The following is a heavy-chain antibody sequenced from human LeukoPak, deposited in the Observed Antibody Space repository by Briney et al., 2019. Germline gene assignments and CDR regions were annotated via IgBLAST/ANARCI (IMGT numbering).Heavy chain of an antibody. CDR2: ISASGGST. Sequence: PGGSLRLPCAASGFTFNTYAMSWVRQAPGKGLEWVSGISASGGSTYYADSVKGRFTISRDNAKNSLYLQMNSLRAEDTAVYYCARAPPVAHAFDIWGQGTMVTVSS. D-gene: IGHD4-23*01. V-gene: IGHV3-23*01. J-gene: IGHJ3*02. CDR1: GFTFNTYA. CDR3: ARAPPVAHAFDI.